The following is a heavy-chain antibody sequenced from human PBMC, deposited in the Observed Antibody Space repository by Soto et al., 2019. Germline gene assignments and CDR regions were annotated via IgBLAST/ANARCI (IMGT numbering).Heavy chain of an antibody. V-gene: IGHV4-4*02. CDR2: IYHSGST. J-gene: IGHJ4*02. CDR3: ARAAPFGDFDY. CDR1: GDSISSSNW. Sequence: SETLSLTCAVSGDSISSSNWWSWVRQPPGKGLEWIGEIYHSGSTNYNPSLKNRVTISVDKSKNQFSLKLSSVTAADTAVYYCARAAPFGDFDYWGQGILVTVSS. D-gene: IGHD3-10*01.